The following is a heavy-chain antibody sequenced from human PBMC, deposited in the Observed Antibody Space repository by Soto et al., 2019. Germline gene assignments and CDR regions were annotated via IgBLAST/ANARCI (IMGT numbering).Heavy chain of an antibody. D-gene: IGHD3-22*01. CDR2: IIPIFGTA. CDR3: ARDRWYYYDSSGYSGGSLGYFDY. J-gene: IGHJ4*02. V-gene: IGHV1-69*13. CDR1: GGTFSSYA. Sequence: SVKVSCKASGGTFSSYAISWVRQAPGQGLEWMGGIIPIFGTANYAQKFQGRVTITADESTSTAYMELSSLRSEDTAVYYCARDRWYYYDSSGYSGGSLGYFDYWGQGTLFTVSS.